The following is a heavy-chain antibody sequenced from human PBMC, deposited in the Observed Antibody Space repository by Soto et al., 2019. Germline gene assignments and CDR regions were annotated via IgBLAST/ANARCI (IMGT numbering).Heavy chain of an antibody. D-gene: IGHD6-13*01. CDR1: VFTFSSYA. Sequence: GXSLRLSCAASVFTFSSYAMHWVRQAPGKGLEWVAVISYDGSNKYYADSVKGRFTISRDNSKNTLYLQMNSLRAEDTAVYYCARSIAAGPRGYYYGMDVWGQGNTVTVSS. CDR2: ISYDGSNK. CDR3: ARSIAAGPRGYYYGMDV. V-gene: IGHV3-30-3*01. J-gene: IGHJ6*02.